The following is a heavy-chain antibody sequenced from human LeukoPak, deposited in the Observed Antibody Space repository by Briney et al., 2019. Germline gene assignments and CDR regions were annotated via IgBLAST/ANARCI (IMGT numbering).Heavy chain of an antibody. CDR1: GGTFSSYA. V-gene: IGHV1-46*01. CDR3: ARAPRGPDAFDI. Sequence: ASVKVSCKASGGTFSSYAISWVRQAPGQGLEWMGIINPSGGSTSYAQKFQGRVTMTRDTSTSTVYMELSSLRSEDTAVYYCARAPRGPDAFDIWGQGTMVTVSS. CDR2: INPSGGST. D-gene: IGHD3-16*01. J-gene: IGHJ3*02.